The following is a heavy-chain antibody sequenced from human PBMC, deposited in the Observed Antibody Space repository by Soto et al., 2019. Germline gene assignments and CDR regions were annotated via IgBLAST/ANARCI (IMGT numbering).Heavy chain of an antibody. CDR1: VASISSVGSS. J-gene: IGHJ4*02. CDR2: IYHSGST. D-gene: IGHD6-19*01. Sequence: QLQLQESGSGLARPSQTLSLHCAVCVASISSVGSSWSWIRQPPGKGLEWIGYIYHSGSTYYNPSLKSRVTISVDRSKNQFSLKLSSVTAADTAVYYCARAGDSSGPVALGYWGQGTLVTVSS. CDR3: ARAGDSSGPVALGY. V-gene: IGHV4-30-2*01.